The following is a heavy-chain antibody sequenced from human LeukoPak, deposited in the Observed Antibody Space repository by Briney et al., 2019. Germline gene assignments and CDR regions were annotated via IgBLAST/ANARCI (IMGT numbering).Heavy chain of an antibody. CDR2: ISWYSGNI. CDR3: AREVWRRVFYYGVDV. D-gene: IGHD2-21*01. Sequence: GGSLRLSCVASGFTFDDYAMHWVRQAPGKGLEWVSSISWYSGNIGYADSVKGRFSISRDNAKNTLYLEMSSLRTDDTALYFCAREVWRRVFYYGVDVWAKGPRSPSP. CDR1: GFTFDDYA. J-gene: IGHJ6*02. V-gene: IGHV3-9*01.